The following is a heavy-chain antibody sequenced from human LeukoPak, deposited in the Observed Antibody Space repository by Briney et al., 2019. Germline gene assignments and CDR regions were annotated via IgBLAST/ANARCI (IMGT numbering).Heavy chain of an antibody. V-gene: IGHV3-53*05. Sequence: GGSLRLSCAASGFTVSSNYMSWVRQAPGKGLEWVSVIYSGGSTYYADSVKGRFTISRDNSKNTLYLQMNSLRAEDTAVYYCAKDGYSYGGPENYYYYMDVWGKGTTVTVSS. J-gene: IGHJ6*03. CDR2: IYSGGST. CDR1: GFTVSSNY. D-gene: IGHD5-18*01. CDR3: AKDGYSYGGPENYYYYMDV.